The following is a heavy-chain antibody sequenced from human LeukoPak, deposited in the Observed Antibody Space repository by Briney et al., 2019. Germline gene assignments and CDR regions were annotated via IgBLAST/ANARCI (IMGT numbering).Heavy chain of an antibody. V-gene: IGHV1-69*05. D-gene: IGHD3-3*01. J-gene: IGHJ3*02. CDR1: GGTFSSYA. Sequence: SVKVSCKASGGTFSSYAIGWVRQAPGQGLEWIGGIIPIFGTANYAQKFQGRVTITTDESTSTAYMELSSLRSEDTAVYYCARGRRITIFGVVIKGAFDIWGQGTMVTVSS. CDR2: IIPIFGTA. CDR3: ARGRRITIFGVVIKGAFDI.